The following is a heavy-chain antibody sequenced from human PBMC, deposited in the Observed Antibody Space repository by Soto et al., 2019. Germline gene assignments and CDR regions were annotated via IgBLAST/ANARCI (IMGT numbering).Heavy chain of an antibody. J-gene: IGHJ4*02. CDR2: ISYDGSNK. Sequence: QVQLVESGGGVVQPGRSLRLSCAASGFTFSSYAMHWVRQAPGKGLEWVAVISYDGSNKYYADSGKGRFTISRDNSKNTLYLQMISLRAEDTAVYYCARDSTYDSGGFVCAYWGQGTLVTVSS. V-gene: IGHV3-30-3*01. CDR3: ARDSTYDSGGFVCAY. D-gene: IGHD3-22*01. CDR1: GFTFSSYA.